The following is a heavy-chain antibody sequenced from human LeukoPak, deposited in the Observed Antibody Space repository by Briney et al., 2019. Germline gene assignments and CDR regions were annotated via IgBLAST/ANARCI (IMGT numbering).Heavy chain of an antibody. CDR2: IYYSGST. V-gene: IGHV4-39*01. Sequence: SETLSLTCTVSGGSISSSSYYWGWIRQPPGKGLEWIGSIYYSGSTNYNPSLKSRVTISVDTSKNQFSLKLSSVTAADTAVYYCARQQLPEVGGTGGAGEFDYWGQGTLVTVSS. CDR1: GGSISSSSYY. D-gene: IGHD2-8*02. J-gene: IGHJ4*02. CDR3: ARQQLPEVGGTGGAGEFDY.